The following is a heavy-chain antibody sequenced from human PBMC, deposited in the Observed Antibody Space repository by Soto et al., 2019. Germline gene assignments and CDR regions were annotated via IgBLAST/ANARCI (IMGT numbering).Heavy chain of an antibody. CDR3: ARDGMDTAMVWGYYYYYGMDV. J-gene: IGHJ6*02. CDR2: ISSSGSTI. Sequence: PGGSLRLSCAASGFTFSDYYMSWIRQAPGKGLEWVSYISSSGSTIYYAGSVKGRFTISRDNAKNSLYLQMNSLRAEDTAVYYCARDGMDTAMVWGYYYYYGMDVWGQGTTVTVSS. V-gene: IGHV3-11*01. CDR1: GFTFSDYY. D-gene: IGHD5-18*01.